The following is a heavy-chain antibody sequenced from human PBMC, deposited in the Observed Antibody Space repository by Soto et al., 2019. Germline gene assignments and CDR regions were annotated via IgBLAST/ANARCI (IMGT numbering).Heavy chain of an antibody. Sequence: SETLSLTCAVYGGSFSGYYWSWIRQPPGKGLEWIGEINHSGSTNYNPSLKSRVTISVDTSKNQFSLKLSSVTAADTAVYYCARDSSRNWFDPWGQGTLVTVSS. CDR1: GGSFSGYY. CDR2: INHSGST. J-gene: IGHJ5*02. D-gene: IGHD6-13*01. CDR3: ARDSSRNWFDP. V-gene: IGHV4-34*01.